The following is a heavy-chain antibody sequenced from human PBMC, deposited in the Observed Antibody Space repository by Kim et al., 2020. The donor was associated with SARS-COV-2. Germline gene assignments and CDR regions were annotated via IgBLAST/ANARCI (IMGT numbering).Heavy chain of an antibody. Sequence: GGSLRLSCPASGFTFSSYWMHWVRQAPGKGLVWVSGINSNGSSTSYADSVKGRFTISRDNAKNTLYLQMNSLRAEDTAVYYCARDAGSGWTGVYYGMDVWGQGTTVTVSS. CDR3: ARDAGSGWTGVYYGMDV. CDR2: INSNGSST. V-gene: IGHV3-74*01. J-gene: IGHJ6*02. D-gene: IGHD6-19*01. CDR1: GFTFSSYW.